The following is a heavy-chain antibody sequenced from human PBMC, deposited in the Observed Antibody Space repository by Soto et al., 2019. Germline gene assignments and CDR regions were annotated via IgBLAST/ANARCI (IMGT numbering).Heavy chain of an antibody. CDR2: ISWNSGSI. D-gene: IGHD2-2*01. Sequence: GGSLRLSCAASGFTFDDYAMHWVRQAPGKGLEWVSGISWNSGSIGYADSVKGRFTISRDNAKNSLYLQMNSLRAEDTALYYCAKDIVVVPAASFDYWGQGTLGTVSS. V-gene: IGHV3-9*01. CDR1: GFTFDDYA. J-gene: IGHJ4*02. CDR3: AKDIVVVPAASFDY.